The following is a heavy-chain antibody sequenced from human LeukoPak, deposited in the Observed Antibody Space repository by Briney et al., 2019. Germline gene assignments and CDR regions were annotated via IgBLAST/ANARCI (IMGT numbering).Heavy chain of an antibody. D-gene: IGHD1-7*01. CDR3: ASGITGTDLDY. Sequence: PSETLSLTCTVSGGSISSYYWSRIRQPPGKGLEWIGYIYYSGSTNYNPSLKSRVTISVDTSKNQFSLKLSSVTAADTAVYYCASGITGTDLDYWGQGTLVTVSS. CDR2: IYYSGST. V-gene: IGHV4-59*01. CDR1: GGSISSYY. J-gene: IGHJ4*02.